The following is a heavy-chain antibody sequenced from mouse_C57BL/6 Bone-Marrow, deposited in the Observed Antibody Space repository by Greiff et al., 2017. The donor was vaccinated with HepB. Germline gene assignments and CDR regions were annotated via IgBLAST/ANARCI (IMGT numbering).Heavy chain of an antibody. J-gene: IGHJ3*01. D-gene: IGHD1-1*01. CDR1: GYTFTSYW. CDR3: ARGEYYGSSYWFAY. V-gene: IGHV1-64*01. Sequence: QVHVKQPGAELVKPGASVKLSCKASGYTFTSYWMHWVKQRPGQGLEWIGMIHPNSGSTNYNEKFKSKATLTVDKSSSTAYMQLSSLTSEDSAVYYCARGEYYGSSYWFAYWGQGTLVTVSA. CDR2: IHPNSGST.